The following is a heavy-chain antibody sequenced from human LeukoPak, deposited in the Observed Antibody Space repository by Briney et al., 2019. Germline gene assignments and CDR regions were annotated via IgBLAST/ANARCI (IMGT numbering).Heavy chain of an antibody. CDR2: ISYDGSNK. CDR1: GFSFSSYG. J-gene: IGHJ1*01. CDR3: AKHIYGVVSIQQ. Sequence: GSLRLSCSASGFSFSSYGIHWVRQAPGKGLEWVAVISYDGSNKYYADSVKGRFTISRDNSKNTLYLQINSLRPEDTAVYYCAKHIYGVVSIQQWGQGTLVTVSS. V-gene: IGHV3-30-3*02. D-gene: IGHD3-3*01.